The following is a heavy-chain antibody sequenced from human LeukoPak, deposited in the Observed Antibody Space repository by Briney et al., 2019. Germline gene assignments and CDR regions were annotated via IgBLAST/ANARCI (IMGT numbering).Heavy chain of an antibody. CDR1: EFTSSRYW. V-gene: IGHV3-48*01. CDR2: ISSSSSTI. CDR3: ARDRHKYNYDSGGYPPY. D-gene: IGHD3-22*01. Sequence: GGSLRLSCVASEFTSSRYWMSWVRQAPGKGLEWVSYISSSSSTIYYADSVKGRFTISRDNAKNSLYLQMNTLRAEDTAVYYCARDRHKYNYDSGGYPPYWGQGTLVTVSS. J-gene: IGHJ4*02.